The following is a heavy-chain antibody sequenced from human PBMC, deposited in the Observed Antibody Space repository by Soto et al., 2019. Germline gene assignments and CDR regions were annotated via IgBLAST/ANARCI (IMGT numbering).Heavy chain of an antibody. CDR2: ISAYNGNT. CDR1: GYTFTTYG. D-gene: IGHD3-10*01. J-gene: IGHJ4*02. V-gene: IGHV1-18*01. Sequence: RASVKVSCKASGYTFTTYGISWLRQSPGQGLEWMGWISAYNGNTNYAQNLQGRVTMTTDTSTSTAYMELRSLRSDDTAVYYCARFYASGSYPYDYWGQGTLVTVSS. CDR3: ARFYASGSYPYDY.